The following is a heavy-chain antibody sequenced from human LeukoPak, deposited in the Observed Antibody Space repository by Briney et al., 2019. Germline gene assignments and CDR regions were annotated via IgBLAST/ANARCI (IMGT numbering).Heavy chain of an antibody. J-gene: IGHJ4*02. V-gene: IGHV1-69*06. CDR2: IIPIFGTT. CDR1: GGTFSSYA. CDR3: ARDLNYYDSSAAY. Sequence: SVKVSCKASGGTFSSYAISWVRQAPGQGIEWMGVIIPIFGTTNYAQKFQGRVTITADKSTSTAYMELSSLRSEDTAVYYCARDLNYYDSSAAYWGQGTLVTVSS. D-gene: IGHD3-22*01.